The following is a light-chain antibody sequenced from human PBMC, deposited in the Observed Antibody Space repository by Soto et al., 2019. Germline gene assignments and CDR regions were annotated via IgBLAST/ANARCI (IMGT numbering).Light chain of an antibody. CDR1: QSISSY. Sequence: EIVLTQSPATLSLSPGERATLSCRASQSISSYLAWYQQKRGQAPRLLIYDASNRATGIPARFSGSGSGTDFTLTISSLETEDFAVYYCHQRSNWPPDTFGQGTRLEIK. CDR2: DAS. V-gene: IGKV3-11*01. J-gene: IGKJ5*01. CDR3: HQRSNWPPDT.